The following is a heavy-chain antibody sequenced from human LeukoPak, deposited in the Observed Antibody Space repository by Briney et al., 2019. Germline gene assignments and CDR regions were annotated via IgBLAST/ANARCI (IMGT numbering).Heavy chain of an antibody. J-gene: IGHJ4*02. CDR3: GRDGSSRPSDY. V-gene: IGHV3-23*03. Sequence: GGSLRLSCAASGFTFSSYAMSWVRQAPGKGLEWVSVIYGGGTTSYADSVKGRFTISRDNSKNTVYLQMNSLRADDTAVYYCGRDGSSRPSDYWGQGTLVTVSS. D-gene: IGHD6-13*01. CDR1: GFTFSSYA. CDR2: IYGGGTT.